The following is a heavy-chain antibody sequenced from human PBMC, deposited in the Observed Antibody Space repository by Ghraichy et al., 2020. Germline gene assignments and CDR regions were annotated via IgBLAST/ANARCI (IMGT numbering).Heavy chain of an antibody. J-gene: IGHJ4*02. CDR1: GGSISSSSYY. V-gene: IGHV4-39*01. CDR2: IYYSGST. D-gene: IGHD3-10*01. Sequence: SETLSLTCTVSGGSISSSSYYWGWIRQPPGKGLEWIGSIYYSGSTYYNPSLKSRVTISVDTSKNQFSLKLSSVTAADTAVYYCARPVYGSGLEYYFDYWGQGTLVTVSS. CDR3: ARPVYGSGLEYYFDY.